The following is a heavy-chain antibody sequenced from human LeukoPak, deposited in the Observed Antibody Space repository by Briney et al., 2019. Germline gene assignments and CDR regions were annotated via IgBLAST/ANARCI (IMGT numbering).Heavy chain of an antibody. Sequence: GGSLRLSCAASGFTLSSYAMHWVRQAPGKGLEWVAFIRYDGSNKYYADSVKGRFTISRDNSKNTLYLQMNSLRAEDTAVYYCAKHPHYYDSSGYHFDYWGQGTLVTVSS. J-gene: IGHJ4*02. CDR2: IRYDGSNK. V-gene: IGHV3-30*02. D-gene: IGHD3-22*01. CDR1: GFTLSSYA. CDR3: AKHPHYYDSSGYHFDY.